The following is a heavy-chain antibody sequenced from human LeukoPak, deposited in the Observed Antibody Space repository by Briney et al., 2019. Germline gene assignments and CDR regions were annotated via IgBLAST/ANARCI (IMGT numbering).Heavy chain of an antibody. CDR3: AKDVVVVVAAYWFDP. V-gene: IGHV3-30*18. D-gene: IGHD2-15*01. CDR1: GFTFSSYG. J-gene: IGHJ5*02. CDR2: ISYDGSNK. Sequence: QPGGSLRLSRAASGFTFSSYGMHWVRQAPGKGLEWVAVISYDGSNKYYADSVKGRFTISRDNSKNTLYLQMNSLRAEDTAVYYCAKDVVVVVAAYWFDPWGQGTLVTVSS.